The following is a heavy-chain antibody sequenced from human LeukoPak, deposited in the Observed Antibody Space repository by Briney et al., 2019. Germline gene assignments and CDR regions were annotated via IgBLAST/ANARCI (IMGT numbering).Heavy chain of an antibody. Sequence: SETLSLTCTVSGGSISSGSYYWSWIRQPAGKGLEWIGRVYTSGSTNYNPSLKSRVTISVDTSKNQFSLKLSSVTAADTAVYYCAREWSSGWSRRDDAFDIWGQGTMVTVSS. CDR2: VYTSGST. V-gene: IGHV4-61*02. J-gene: IGHJ3*02. CDR1: GGSISSGSYY. D-gene: IGHD6-19*01. CDR3: AREWSSGWSRRDDAFDI.